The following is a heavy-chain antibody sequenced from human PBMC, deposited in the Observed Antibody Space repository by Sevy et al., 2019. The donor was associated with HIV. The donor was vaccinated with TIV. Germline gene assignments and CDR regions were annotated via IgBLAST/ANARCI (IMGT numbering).Heavy chain of an antibody. CDR1: GFSFSSYA. CDR2: ISGSGGST. J-gene: IGHJ4*02. V-gene: IGHV3-23*01. CDR3: AKGGFTMVRGVFDY. Sequence: GGSLRLSCAASGFSFSSYAMSWVRQTPGKGLEWVSAISGSGGSTYYGDSVKGRFTISRDNSKNTLYLQMNSLRAEDTAVYYCAKGGFTMVRGVFDYWGQGTLVTVSS. D-gene: IGHD3-10*01.